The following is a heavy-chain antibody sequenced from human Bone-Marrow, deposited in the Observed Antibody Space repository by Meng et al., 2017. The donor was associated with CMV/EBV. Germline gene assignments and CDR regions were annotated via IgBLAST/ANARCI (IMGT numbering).Heavy chain of an antibody. V-gene: IGHV4-59*01. Sequence: ESLKISCAASGFTFSNAWMSWVRQPPGKGLEWIGYIYYSGSTKYNPSLKSRVTISVDTSKNQFSLKLSSVTAADTAVYYCARDWYSGSGAWFDPWGQGTLVTVSS. CDR1: GFTFSNAW. CDR3: ARDWYSGSGAWFDP. J-gene: IGHJ5*02. D-gene: IGHD1-26*01. CDR2: IYYSGST.